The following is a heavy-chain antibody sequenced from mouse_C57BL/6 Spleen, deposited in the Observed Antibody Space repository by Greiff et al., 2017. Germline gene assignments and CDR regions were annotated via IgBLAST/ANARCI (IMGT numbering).Heavy chain of an antibody. J-gene: IGHJ3*01. CDR3: GRDYYSNYFPFAY. V-gene: IGHV1-69*01. Sequence: VQLQQPGAELVMPGASVKLSCKASGYTFTSYWMHWVNQRPGQGLEWIGEIDPSDSYTNYNQKIKGKSTLTVDKSSSTAYMQLSSLTSEDSAVYYCGRDYYSNYFPFAYWGQGTLVTVSA. CDR1: GYTFTSYW. CDR2: IDPSDSYT. D-gene: IGHD2-5*01.